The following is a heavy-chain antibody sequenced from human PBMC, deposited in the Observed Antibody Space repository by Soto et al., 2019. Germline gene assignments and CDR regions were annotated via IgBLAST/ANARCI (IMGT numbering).Heavy chain of an antibody. CDR2: IIPISGTA. CDR3: ARSQGSSTSLEIYYCYYYGMDV. V-gene: IGHV1-69*01. Sequence: QVQLVQSGAEVKKPGSSVKVSCKASGGTFSSYAISWVRQAPGQGLEWMGGIIPISGTANYAQKFQGRVTITADESTSTVYMELSSLRSEDTAVYFCARSQGSSTSLEIYYCYYYGMDVWGQGTTVTVSS. D-gene: IGHD2-2*01. CDR1: GGTFSSYA. J-gene: IGHJ6*02.